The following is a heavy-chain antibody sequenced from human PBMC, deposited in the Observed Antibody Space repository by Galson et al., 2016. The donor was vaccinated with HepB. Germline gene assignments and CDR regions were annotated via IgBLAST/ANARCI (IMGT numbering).Heavy chain of an antibody. J-gene: IGHJ4*02. CDR1: GFTFRSYD. CDR2: ISYDGNNK. CDR3: AKDKNALLYYYHSSGPGDY. Sequence: SLRLSCAASGFTFRSYDMSWVRQAPGKGLEWVAVISYDGNNKYYADSVKGRFTISRDNSKNTLYLQMNSLRAEDTAVYYCAKDKNALLYYYHSSGPGDYWGQGTLVTVSS. V-gene: IGHV3-30*18. D-gene: IGHD3-22*01.